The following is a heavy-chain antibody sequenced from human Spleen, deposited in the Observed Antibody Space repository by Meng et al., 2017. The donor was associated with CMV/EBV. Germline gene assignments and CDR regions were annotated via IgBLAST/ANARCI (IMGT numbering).Heavy chain of an antibody. CDR1: GFTFSSYG. D-gene: IGHD1-7*01. Sequence: GESLKISCAASGFTFSSYGMHWVRQAPGKGLEWVAFIRYDGSNKYYADSVKGRFTISRDNSKNTLYLQMNSLRAEDTAVYYCATDPGSWGITGTSFWFDPWGQGTLVTVSS. CDR2: IRYDGSNK. V-gene: IGHV3-30*02. CDR3: ATDPGSWGITGTSFWFDP. J-gene: IGHJ5*02.